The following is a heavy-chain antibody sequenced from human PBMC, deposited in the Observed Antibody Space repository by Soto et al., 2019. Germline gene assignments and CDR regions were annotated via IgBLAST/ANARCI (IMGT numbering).Heavy chain of an antibody. V-gene: IGHV1-46*01. CDR2: INPSGGYT. CDR3: GGAKGLGIQLWNYYYYYGMDV. J-gene: IGHJ6*02. CDR1: GYTFTSYY. Sequence: ASVKVSCKASGYTFTSYYMNWVRQAPGQGLEWLGIINPSGGYTTYAQRFLGRVTMTRNTSISTAYIELSSLRSEDTAVYYCGGAKGLGIQLWNYYYYYGMDVWGQGTTVTVSS. D-gene: IGHD5-18*01.